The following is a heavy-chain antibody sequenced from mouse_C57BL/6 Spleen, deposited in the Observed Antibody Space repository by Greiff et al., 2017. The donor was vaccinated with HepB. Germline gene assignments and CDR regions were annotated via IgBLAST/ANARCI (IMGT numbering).Heavy chain of an antibody. CDR2: IYPSDSET. V-gene: IGHV1-61*01. D-gene: IGHD2-1*01. CDR3: ARRGSYGNFFDY. Sequence: QVQLQQPGAELVRPGSSVKLSCKASGYTFTRYWMDWVKQRPGQGLEWIGNIYPSDSETHYNQKFKDKATLTVDNSSSTADMQLSSLTSEDSAVYYGARRGSYGNFFDYWGQGTTLPVS. CDR1: GYTFTRYW. J-gene: IGHJ2*01.